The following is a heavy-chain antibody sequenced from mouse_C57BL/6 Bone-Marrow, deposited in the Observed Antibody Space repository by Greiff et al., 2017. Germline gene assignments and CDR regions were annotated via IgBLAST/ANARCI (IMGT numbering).Heavy chain of an antibody. CDR2: IYPRSGNT. D-gene: IGHD2-12*01. J-gene: IGHJ3*01. V-gene: IGHV1-81*01. Sequence: VQLQESGAELARPGASVKLSCKASGYTFTSYGISWVKQRTGQGLEWIGEIYPRSGNTYYNEKFKGKATLTADKSSSTAYMELRSLTSEDSAVYFCARSSYDWFAYWGQGTLVTVSA. CDR1: GYTFTSYG. CDR3: ARSSYDWFAY.